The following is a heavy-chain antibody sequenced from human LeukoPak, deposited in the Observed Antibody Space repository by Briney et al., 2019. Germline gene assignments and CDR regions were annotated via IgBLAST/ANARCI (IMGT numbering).Heavy chain of an antibody. CDR3: AREGSASGYDLNWFDP. Sequence: GASVKVSCKASGYTFTSYYMHWGRQAPGQGLEWMGIINPSGGSTSYAQKFQGRVTMTRDTSTSTVYMELSSLRSEDTAVYYCAREGSASGYDLNWFDPWGQGTLVTVSS. D-gene: IGHD5-12*01. CDR1: GYTFTSYY. V-gene: IGHV1-46*01. J-gene: IGHJ5*02. CDR2: INPSGGST.